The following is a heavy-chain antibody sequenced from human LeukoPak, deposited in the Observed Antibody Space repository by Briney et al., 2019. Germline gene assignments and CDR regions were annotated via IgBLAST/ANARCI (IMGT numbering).Heavy chain of an antibody. D-gene: IGHD4-11*01. CDR2: INHSGST. V-gene: IGHV4-34*01. CDR1: DGSFSGYS. Sequence: SETLSLTCAVYDGSFSGYSWSWIRQPPGKGQEWIGEINHSGSTNYNPSLKSRVTISLDTSKNQFSLRLSSVTAADTAVYYCARDRPVTGANWFDPWGQGALVTVSS. J-gene: IGHJ5*02. CDR3: ARDRPVTGANWFDP.